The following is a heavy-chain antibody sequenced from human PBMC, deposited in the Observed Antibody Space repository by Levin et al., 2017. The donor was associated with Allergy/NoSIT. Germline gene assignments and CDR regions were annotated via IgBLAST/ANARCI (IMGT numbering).Heavy chain of an antibody. V-gene: IGHV4-61*02. J-gene: IGHJ4*02. D-gene: IGHD2-15*01. CDR3: ARDKCSGGSCYSGY. CDR2: IYTSGST. CDR1: GGSISSGSYY. Sequence: KTSETLSLTCTVSGGSISSGSYYWSWIRQPAGKGLEWIGRIYTSGSTNYNPSLKSRVTISVDTSKNQFSLKLSSVTAADTAVYYCARDKCSGGSCYSGYWGQGTLVTVSS.